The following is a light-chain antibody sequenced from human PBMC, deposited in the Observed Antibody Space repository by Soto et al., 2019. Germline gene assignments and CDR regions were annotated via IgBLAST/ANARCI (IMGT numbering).Light chain of an antibody. CDR3: QQYESYPLT. Sequence: DIQMTQAPSTLSATVGDRVTITCRASQSISGWLAWYRQKPGKAPELLIYSASTLETGVPSRFSGSGSGTEFTLTVSSLQPDDFATYYCQQYESYPLTFGGGTKVAIK. J-gene: IGKJ4*01. CDR2: SAS. CDR1: QSISGW. V-gene: IGKV1-5*03.